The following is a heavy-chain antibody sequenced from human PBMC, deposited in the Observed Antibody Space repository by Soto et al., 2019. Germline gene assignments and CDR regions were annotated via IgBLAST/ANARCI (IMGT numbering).Heavy chain of an antibody. CDR2: ISAYNGNT. Sequence: QVQLVQSGAEVKKPGASVKVSCKASGYTFTSYGISWVRQAPGQGLEWMGWISAYNGNTNYAQKLQGRVTMTTDTSTSTAYMELRSLRSDDTAVYYCARDLVLKQWLAAYYYYGMDVWGQGTTVTVSS. D-gene: IGHD6-19*01. J-gene: IGHJ6*02. CDR1: GYTFTSYG. V-gene: IGHV1-18*01. CDR3: ARDLVLKQWLAAYYYYGMDV.